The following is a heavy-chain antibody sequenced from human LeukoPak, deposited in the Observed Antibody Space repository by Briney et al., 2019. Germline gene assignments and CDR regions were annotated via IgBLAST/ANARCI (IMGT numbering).Heavy chain of an antibody. CDR2: INPSSGGT. Sequence: GASVKVSCQASGYSFTGYYIHWVRQAPGQGLEWVGWINPSSGGTDSAQKFQDRVTMTRDTSINTAYMELTRLTSDDTAVYYCSRVGGYYDYYYYYMDVWGTGTTVTVSS. CDR3: SRVGGYYDYYYYYMDV. CDR1: GYSFTGYY. V-gene: IGHV1-2*02. J-gene: IGHJ6*03. D-gene: IGHD2-21*02.